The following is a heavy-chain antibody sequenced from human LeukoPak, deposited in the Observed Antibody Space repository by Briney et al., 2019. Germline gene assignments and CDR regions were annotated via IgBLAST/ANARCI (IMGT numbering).Heavy chain of an antibody. Sequence: PGGSLRLSCAASGFTFSSYAIHWVRQAPGKGLEWVSVISYDGSNKYYADSVKGRFTISRDNSKNTLYLQMNSLRTEDTAVYYCAKDSPYNDYWGQGTLVTVSS. D-gene: IGHD1-14*01. V-gene: IGHV3-30*18. CDR2: ISYDGSNK. J-gene: IGHJ4*02. CDR3: AKDSPYNDY. CDR1: GFTFSSYA.